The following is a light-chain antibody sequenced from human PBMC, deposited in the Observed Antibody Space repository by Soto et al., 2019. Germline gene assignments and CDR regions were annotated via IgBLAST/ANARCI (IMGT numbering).Light chain of an antibody. CDR3: QVWDSSRDHVV. CDR2: GDR. V-gene: IGLV3-21*02. J-gene: IGLJ2*01. Sequence: SYELTHPPSVSVAPGQTARITCGRNNIGSKSVHWYQQKPGQAPVLVVYGDRDRPSGNPERFSGSNSGNTATLTITRVEAGDEADYYCQVWDSSRDHVVFGGGTKLTVL. CDR1: NIGSKS.